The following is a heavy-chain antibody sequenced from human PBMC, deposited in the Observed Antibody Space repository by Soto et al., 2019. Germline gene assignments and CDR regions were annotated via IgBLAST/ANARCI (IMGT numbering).Heavy chain of an antibody. CDR2: INPSGGST. CDR1: GYTFTSYY. CDR3: ATRSRLRNCSGGSCYDFDY. J-gene: IGHJ4*02. D-gene: IGHD2-15*01. Sequence: QVQLVQSGAEVKKPGASVKVSCKASGYTFTSYYMHWVRQAPGQGLEWMGIINPSGGSTSYAQKFQGRVTMTRDTSPSTVYMELSSLRSEDTAVYYCATRSRLRNCSGGSCYDFDYWGQGTLVTVSS. V-gene: IGHV1-46*01.